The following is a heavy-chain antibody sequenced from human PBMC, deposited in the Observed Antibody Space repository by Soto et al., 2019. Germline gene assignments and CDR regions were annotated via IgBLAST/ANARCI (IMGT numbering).Heavy chain of an antibody. V-gene: IGHV4-30-4*01. J-gene: IGHJ5*02. CDR1: GGSISSGDYY. D-gene: IGHD3-10*01. CDR3: ARVDGSGSYYNPNWFDP. CDR2: IYYSGST. Sequence: SETLSLTCTVSGGSISSGDYYWSWIRQPPGKGLEWIGYIYYSGSTYYNPSLKSRVTISVDTSKNQFSLKLSSVTAAETAVYYCARVDGSGSYYNPNWFDPWGQGTLVTVSS.